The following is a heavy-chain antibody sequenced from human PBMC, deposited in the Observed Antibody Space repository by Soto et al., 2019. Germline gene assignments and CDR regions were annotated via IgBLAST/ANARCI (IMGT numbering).Heavy chain of an antibody. CDR1: GYTFTTYA. J-gene: IGHJ3*02. Sequence: ASGKVSCKAPGYTFTTYAMQWFRHAPGQGLECMGWINAGNGNTKYSQKFQGRVTITRDASASTAYMELSSLRSEDTAVYYCARLRVTARNAFDIWGQGTMVTVSS. CDR3: ARLRVTARNAFDI. D-gene: IGHD3-16*01. CDR2: INAGNGNT. V-gene: IGHV1-3*01.